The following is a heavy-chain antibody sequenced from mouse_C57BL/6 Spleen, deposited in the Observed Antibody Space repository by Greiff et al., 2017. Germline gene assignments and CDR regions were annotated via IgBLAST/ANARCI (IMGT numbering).Heavy chain of an antibody. V-gene: IGHV1-55*01. Sequence: QVHVKQPGAELVKPGASVKMSCKASGYTFTSYWITWVKQRPGQGLEWIGDIYPGSGSTNYNEKFKSKATLTGDTSSSTAYMQLSSLTSEDSAVYYCAREGRLRRYFDVWGTGTTVTVSS. J-gene: IGHJ1*03. CDR1: GYTFTSYW. CDR2: IYPGSGST. CDR3: AREGRLRRYFDV. D-gene: IGHD2-4*01.